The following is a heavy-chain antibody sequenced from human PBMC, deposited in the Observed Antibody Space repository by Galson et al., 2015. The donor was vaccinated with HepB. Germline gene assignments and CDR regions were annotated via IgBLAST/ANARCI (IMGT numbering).Heavy chain of an antibody. CDR3: ARGHYYDNSGYYWRTYYFDY. D-gene: IGHD3-22*01. Sequence: ETLSLTCTVSGGSISSYYWTWFRQPPGKGLDWIAYIHDSGNTNSNPSLKSRVTISVDTSKNQFFLKLSSVTAADTAVYYCARGHYYDNSGYYWRTYYFDYWGQGTLVTVSS. V-gene: IGHV4-59*08. J-gene: IGHJ4*02. CDR1: GGSISSYY. CDR2: IHDSGNT.